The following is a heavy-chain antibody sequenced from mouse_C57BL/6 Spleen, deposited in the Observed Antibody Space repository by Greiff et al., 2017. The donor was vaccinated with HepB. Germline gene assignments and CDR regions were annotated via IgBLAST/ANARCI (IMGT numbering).Heavy chain of an antibody. V-gene: IGHV5-6*01. D-gene: IGHD2-5*01. CDR3: ARGGTTIVTTDAMDY. Sequence: EVHLVESGGDLVKPGGSLKLSCAASGFTFSSYGMSWVRQTPDKRLEWVATISSGGSYTYYPDSVKGRFTISRDNAKNTLYLQMSSLKSEDTAMYYCARGGTTIVTTDAMDYWGQGTSVTVSS. CDR2: ISSGGSYT. J-gene: IGHJ4*01. CDR1: GFTFSSYG.